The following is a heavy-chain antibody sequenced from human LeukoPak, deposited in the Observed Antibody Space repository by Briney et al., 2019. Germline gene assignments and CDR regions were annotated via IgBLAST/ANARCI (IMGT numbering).Heavy chain of an antibody. CDR2: INSDGSST. J-gene: IGHJ6*02. D-gene: IGHD6-13*01. CDR3: ARWASSTWYYGMDV. V-gene: IGHV3-74*01. Sequence: GGSLRLSCAASGFTFSTYWMHWVRQAAGKGLVWVSRINSDGSSTSYADSVKGRFTISRDNAKNTLYLQMNSLRAEDTAVYYCARWASSTWYYGMDVWGQGTTVTVSS. CDR1: GFTFSTYW.